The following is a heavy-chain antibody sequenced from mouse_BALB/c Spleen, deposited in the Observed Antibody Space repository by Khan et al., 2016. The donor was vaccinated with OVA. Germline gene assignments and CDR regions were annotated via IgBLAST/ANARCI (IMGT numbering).Heavy chain of an antibody. CDR2: ITNGGGNT. D-gene: IGHD1-2*01. V-gene: IGHV5-12-2*01. J-gene: IGHJ4*01. CDR1: GFTFSSNT. CDR3: ARIPTFITTALDY. Sequence: LVQSGGGLVQPGGSLKLSCAASGFTFSSNTMSWVRQTPEKRLEWVAYITNGGGNTYYPDTVKGRFTISRDNAKNTLYLQMSSLKSEDTAMYYCARIPTFITTALDYWGQGTSGTVSS.